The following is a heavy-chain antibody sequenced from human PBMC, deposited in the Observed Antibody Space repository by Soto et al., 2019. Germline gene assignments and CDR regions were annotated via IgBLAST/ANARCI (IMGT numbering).Heavy chain of an antibody. CDR1: GYYFTDYW. V-gene: IGHV5-51*01. Sequence: GESLKISCQACGYYFTDYWIGWVRQMPGKGLEWMGIIHPRDSDTKYSPSFQGHVTFSDDTSISTAFLQWNSLKASDSAIYYCARQHYDFWSGSDIGSSYFDFWGRGTQVTVSS. CDR2: IHPRDSDT. CDR3: ARQHYDFWSGSDIGSSYFDF. J-gene: IGHJ2*01. D-gene: IGHD3-3*01.